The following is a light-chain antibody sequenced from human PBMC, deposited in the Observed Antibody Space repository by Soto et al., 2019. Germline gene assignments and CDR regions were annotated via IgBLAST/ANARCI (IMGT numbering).Light chain of an antibody. CDR3: QPYDTWPQT. J-gene: IGKJ1*01. CDR1: QSVSSD. V-gene: IGKV3-15*01. Sequence: EMERAESAASVALCGGGSTNKDSRAIQSVSSDLAWYQHNPGQAPRLLIYGASTRATGIPARFSGRGYGTEFTLTLSSLQSVDFAVPYCQPYDTWPQTFGQGTKVDIK. CDR2: GAS.